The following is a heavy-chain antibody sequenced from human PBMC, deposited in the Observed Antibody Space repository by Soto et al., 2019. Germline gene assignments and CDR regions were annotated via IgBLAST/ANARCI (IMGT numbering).Heavy chain of an antibody. CDR3: ARGLGAVAGGGYYYGMDV. Sequence: QVQLVESEGGVVQPGRSLRLSCAASGFTFSSYAMHWVRQAPGKGLEWVAVISYDGSNKYYADSVKGRFTISRDNSKNTLYLQMNSLRAEDTAVYYCARGLGAVAGGGYYYGMDVWGQGTTVTVSS. J-gene: IGHJ6*02. CDR2: ISYDGSNK. V-gene: IGHV3-30-3*01. D-gene: IGHD6-19*01. CDR1: GFTFSSYA.